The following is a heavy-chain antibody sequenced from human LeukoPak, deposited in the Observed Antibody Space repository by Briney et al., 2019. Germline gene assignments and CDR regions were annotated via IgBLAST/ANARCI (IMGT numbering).Heavy chain of an antibody. Sequence: PETLSLTCAVYGGSFSGYYWSWIRQPPGKGLEWIGEINHSGSTNYNPSLKSRVTISVDTSKNQFSLKLSSVTAADTAVYYCASRPIFGVVNIDYWGQGTLVTVSS. D-gene: IGHD3-3*01. CDR3: ASRPIFGVVNIDY. CDR1: GGSFSGYY. V-gene: IGHV4-34*01. CDR2: INHSGST. J-gene: IGHJ4*02.